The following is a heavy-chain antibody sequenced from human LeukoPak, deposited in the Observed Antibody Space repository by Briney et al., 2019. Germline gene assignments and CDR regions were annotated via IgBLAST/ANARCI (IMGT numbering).Heavy chain of an antibody. CDR1: GGSISSDNYQ. CDR2: INYGGST. Sequence: PSQTLSLTCTVSGGSISSDNYQWSWIRQPPGKGVDWIGYINYGGSTYYNPSLKSRVTISVDTSKNHFSLKLSSVTAADTAVYYCARYGSGSTWFDPWGQGTLVTVSS. J-gene: IGHJ5*02. D-gene: IGHD3-10*01. CDR3: ARYGSGSTWFDP. V-gene: IGHV4-30-4*01.